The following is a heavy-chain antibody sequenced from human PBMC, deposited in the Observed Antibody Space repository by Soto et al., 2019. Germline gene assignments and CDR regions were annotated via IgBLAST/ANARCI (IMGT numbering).Heavy chain of an antibody. CDR1: GFTFDAYP. Sequence: EVQLVESGGGLVQPGRSLRLSCAASGFTFDAYPMHWVRQAPGKGLEWVAGLAWDGGSIEYVDSVEGRFTISRDHAKNSLYLQMSSLRDEDTALYYCVRDDAFDLWGQGTQVTVSS. J-gene: IGHJ3*01. V-gene: IGHV3-9*01. CDR2: LAWDGGSI. CDR3: VRDDAFDL.